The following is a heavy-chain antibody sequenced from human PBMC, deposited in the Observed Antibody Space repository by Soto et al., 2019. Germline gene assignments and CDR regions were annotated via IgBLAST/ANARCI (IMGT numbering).Heavy chain of an antibody. D-gene: IGHD6-19*01. J-gene: IGHJ4*02. CDR3: ARVIAVAAAFDY. CDR2: ISAYNGNT. V-gene: IGHV1-18*01. CDR1: GYTFTSYG. Sequence: ASVKVACKASGYTFTSYGISWVRQAPGQGLEWMGWISAYNGNTNYAQKLQGRVTMTTDTSTSTAYMELRSLRSDDKAVYYCARVIAVAAAFDYWGQGTLVTVSS.